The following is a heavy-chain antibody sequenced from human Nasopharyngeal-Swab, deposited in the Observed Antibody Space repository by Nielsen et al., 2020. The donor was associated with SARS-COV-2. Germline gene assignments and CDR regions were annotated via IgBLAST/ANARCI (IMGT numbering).Heavy chain of an antibody. V-gene: IGHV4-31*03. CDR1: GGSISSGDYY. CDR2: IYRLGGT. D-gene: IGHD3-22*01. Sequence: SETLSLTCTVSGGSISSGDYYWSWIRQLPGKGLEWIGYIYRLGGTPYNSSLKSRVTISLDASNNQFSLRLSSVTAADTAMFYCARGSGYYGAFDIWGQGTMVTVSS. CDR3: ARGSGYYGAFDI. J-gene: IGHJ3*02.